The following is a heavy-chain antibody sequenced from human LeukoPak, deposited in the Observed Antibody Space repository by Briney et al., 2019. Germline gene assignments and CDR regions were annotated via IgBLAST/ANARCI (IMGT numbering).Heavy chain of an antibody. J-gene: IGHJ4*02. CDR2: ISSSSSYI. Sequence: GGSLRLSCAASGFTFSSYSMNWVRQAPGKGLEWVSSISSSSSYIYYADSVKGRFTISRDNSKNTLYLQMNSLRAEDTAVYYCASPGVVVTAILDYWGQGTLVTVSS. V-gene: IGHV3-21*01. CDR3: ASPGVVVTAILDY. D-gene: IGHD2-21*02. CDR1: GFTFSSYS.